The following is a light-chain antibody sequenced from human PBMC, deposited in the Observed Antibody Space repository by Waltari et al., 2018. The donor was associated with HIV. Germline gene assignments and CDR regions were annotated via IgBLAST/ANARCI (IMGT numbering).Light chain of an antibody. V-gene: IGKV2-28*01. CDR3: MQALQTPR. CDR1: QSLLQSNGYNY. Sequence: DIVMTQSPLSLSVTPGEPASLSCRSSQSLLQSNGYNYLDWYVQKPGQSPQLLIYLGSSRASGVPDRFTGGGSGTDFTMKITRVEAEDVGVYYCMQALQTPRFGQGTKVEIK. CDR2: LGS. J-gene: IGKJ1*01.